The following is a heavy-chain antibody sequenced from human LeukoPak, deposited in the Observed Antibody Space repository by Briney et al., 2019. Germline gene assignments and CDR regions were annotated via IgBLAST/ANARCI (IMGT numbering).Heavy chain of an antibody. Sequence: ASVKASCKASGYTFTSYYIHWVRQAPGQGLEWMGIINPSAGSTSYAQKFQGRVTMTRDTSTNTVYMELSSLRSEDTAVYYCARGDYYDSSGYSHTDYWGQGTLVTVSS. V-gene: IGHV1-46*01. CDR2: INPSAGST. J-gene: IGHJ4*02. CDR1: GYTFTSYY. CDR3: ARGDYYDSSGYSHTDY. D-gene: IGHD3-22*01.